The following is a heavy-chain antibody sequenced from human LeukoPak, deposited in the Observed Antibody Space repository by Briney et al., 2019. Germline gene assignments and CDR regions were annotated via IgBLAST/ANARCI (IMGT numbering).Heavy chain of an antibody. V-gene: IGHV3-30*18. J-gene: IGHJ4*02. CDR3: TKDRGVRGGSFDY. CDR1: GFSFSNYG. CDR2: ISYDGSNK. D-gene: IGHD3-10*01. Sequence: HPGGSLRLSCAASGFSFSNYGMHWVRQSPGKGLEWVAVISYDGSNKNYADSVKGRFTVSRDNSKNTLYLQTNSLRVEDTAMYYCTKDRGVRGGSFDYWGQGTLVTVSS.